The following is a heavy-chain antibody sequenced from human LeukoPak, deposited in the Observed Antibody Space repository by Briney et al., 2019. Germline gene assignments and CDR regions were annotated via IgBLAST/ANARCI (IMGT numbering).Heavy chain of an antibody. Sequence: SETLSLTCSVSGGSISSSSYYWGWIRQPPGKGLEWIGSIYYSGTSYYNPSLKSRVTTSVDTSKNQFSLNLRSVTAADTAVYYCATVEPTLNDYWAREPWSPSPQ. V-gene: IGHV4-39*01. J-gene: IGHJ4*02. D-gene: IGHD6-19*01. CDR3: ATVEPTLNDY. CDR1: GGSISSSSYY. CDR2: IYYSGTS.